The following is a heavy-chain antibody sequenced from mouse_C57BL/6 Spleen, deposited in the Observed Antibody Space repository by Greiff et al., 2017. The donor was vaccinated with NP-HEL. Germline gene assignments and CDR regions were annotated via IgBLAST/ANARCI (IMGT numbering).Heavy chain of an antibody. Sequence: VQLQQSGPGLVKPSQSLSLTCSVTGYSITSGYYWNWIRQFPGNKLEWMGYISYDGSNNYNPSLKNRISITRDTSKNQFFLKLNSVTTEDTATYYCARDGRDDYAMDYWGQGTSVTVSS. CDR1: GYSITSGYY. V-gene: IGHV3-6*01. CDR2: ISYDGSN. J-gene: IGHJ4*01. D-gene: IGHD3-3*01. CDR3: ARDGRDDYAMDY.